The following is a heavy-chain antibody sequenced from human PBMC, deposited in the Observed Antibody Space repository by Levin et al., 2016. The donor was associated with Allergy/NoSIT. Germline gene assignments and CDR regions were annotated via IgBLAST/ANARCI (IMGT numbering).Heavy chain of an antibody. J-gene: IGHJ4*02. CDR3: ARTYYGSGSPFDD. D-gene: IGHD3-10*01. CDR2: ISWNSGSI. V-gene: IGHV3-9*01. Sequence: WIRQPPGKGLEWVSGISWNSGSIGYADSVKGRFTISRDNAKNSLYLQMNSLRAEDTALYYCARTYYGSGSPFDDWGQGTLVTVSS.